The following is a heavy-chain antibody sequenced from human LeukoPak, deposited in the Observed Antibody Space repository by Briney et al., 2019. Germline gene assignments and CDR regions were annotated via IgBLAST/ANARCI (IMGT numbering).Heavy chain of an antibody. CDR1: GFPFSNYW. CDR3: ARCSGYDYSNYYYMDV. Sequence: GGSLRLSCTASGFPFSNYWMSWVRQAPGKGLEWVSYISSSSSTIYYADSVKGRFTISRDNAKNSLYLQMNSLRAEDTAVYYCARCSGYDYSNYYYMDVWGKGTTVTVSS. D-gene: IGHD3-22*01. J-gene: IGHJ6*03. CDR2: ISSSSSTI. V-gene: IGHV3-48*04.